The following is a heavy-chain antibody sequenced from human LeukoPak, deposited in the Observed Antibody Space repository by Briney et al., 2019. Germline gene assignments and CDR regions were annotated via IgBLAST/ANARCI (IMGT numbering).Heavy chain of an antibody. CDR1: GGSISSYY. D-gene: IGHD6-13*01. V-gene: IGHV4-4*07. Sequence: SETLSLTCTVSGGSISSYYWSWIRQPAGKGLEWLGRIYTSGSTNYNPSLKSRLTMSVDTSKNQFSLKLSSVTAADTAVYYCARDSSSWVYYYYMDVWGKGTTVTVSS. CDR3: ARDSSSWVYYYYMDV. J-gene: IGHJ6*03. CDR2: IYTSGST.